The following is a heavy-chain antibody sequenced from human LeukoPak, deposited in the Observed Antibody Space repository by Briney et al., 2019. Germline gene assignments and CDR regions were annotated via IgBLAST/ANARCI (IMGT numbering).Heavy chain of an antibody. CDR2: ISYDGSDK. D-gene: IGHD3-10*01. Sequence: GGSLRLSCVVSGFTFSTYAMHWVRQAPGKGPEWVAIISYDGSDKYYADSVKGRFTISRDNSKNTLYLQMNSLRAEDTAVYYCAKDIRNDRFGGPGKYWGQGTLVTVSS. CDR3: AKDIRNDRFGGPGKY. CDR1: GFTFSTYA. J-gene: IGHJ4*02. V-gene: IGHV3-30*18.